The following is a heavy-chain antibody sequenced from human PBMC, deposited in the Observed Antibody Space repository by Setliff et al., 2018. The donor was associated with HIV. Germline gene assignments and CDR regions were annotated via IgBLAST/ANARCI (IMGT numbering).Heavy chain of an antibody. CDR1: GLLVSRNY. V-gene: IGHV3-74*01. J-gene: IGHJ3*02. Sequence: GGSLRLSCAASGLLVSRNYINWVRQAPGKGLVWVSRLNTDGSNTRYADSVKGRFTISRDNAKSTVYLQMGSLSADDTAVYYCARGGFNHAFDIWGQGTMVTVS. CDR2: LNTDGSNT. CDR3: ARGGFNHAFDI. D-gene: IGHD2-15*01.